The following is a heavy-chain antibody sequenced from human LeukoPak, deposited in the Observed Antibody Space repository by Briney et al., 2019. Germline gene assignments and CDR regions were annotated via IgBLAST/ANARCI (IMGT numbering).Heavy chain of an antibody. V-gene: IGHV1-2*06. J-gene: IGHJ3*02. D-gene: IGHD2-15*01. CDR1: GYTFTGYY. CDR2: INPNSGGT. CDR3: AREARLGCSGGSCFNDAFDI. Sequence: GASVKVSCKASGYTFTGYYMHWVRQVPGQGLEWMGRINPNSGGTNYAQKFQGRVTMTRDTSISTAYMELSRLRSDDTAVYYCAREARLGCSGGSCFNDAFDIWGQGTMVTVSS.